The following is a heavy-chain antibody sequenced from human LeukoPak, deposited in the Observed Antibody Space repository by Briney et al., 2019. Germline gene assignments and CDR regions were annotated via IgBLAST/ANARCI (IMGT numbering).Heavy chain of an antibody. Sequence: SETLSLTCTVSGGSISSYYWSWIRQPAGKGLEWIGRIYTSESTNYSPSLKGRVTMSVDTSKNQFSLKLSSVTAADTAVYYCARGPNTYAQPRFDYWGQGALVTVSS. V-gene: IGHV4-4*07. CDR3: ARGPNTYAQPRFDY. CDR1: GGSISSYY. J-gene: IGHJ4*02. D-gene: IGHD2-2*01. CDR2: IYTSEST.